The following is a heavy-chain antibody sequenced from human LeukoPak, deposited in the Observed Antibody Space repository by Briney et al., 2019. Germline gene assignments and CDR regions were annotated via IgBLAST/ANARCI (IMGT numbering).Heavy chain of an antibody. V-gene: IGHV6-1*01. CDR2: TYYRSRWYN. Sequence: SQTLSLTCALSGDSDSSNSAPWGWIRHSPPRRLERLGRTYYRSRWYNDYALSVKRRITINPDTSKNQVSLRLNSVTPEDTAVYYCSRELAWGPADYWGQGTLVTVSS. J-gene: IGHJ4*02. CDR1: GDSDSSNSAP. CDR3: SRELAWGPADY. D-gene: IGHD7-27*01.